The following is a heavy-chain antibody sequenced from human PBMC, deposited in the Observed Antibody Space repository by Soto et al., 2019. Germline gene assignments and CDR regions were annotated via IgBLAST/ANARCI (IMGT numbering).Heavy chain of an antibody. D-gene: IGHD3-10*01. CDR1: GFTFINYA. J-gene: IGHJ2*01. CDR3: ARKVPGSTSRPDYWYFDL. V-gene: IGHV3-23*01. Sequence: EVQLLESGEGLVQPGGSLRLSCAGSGFTFINYAMNWVRQAPGKGLEWVSTISGGGDAPFFADSVRGRFTISRDNSKNMVTLQMNNLGVDDTAVYFCARKVPGSTSRPDYWYFDLWGRGTLVTVSS. CDR2: ISGGGDAP.